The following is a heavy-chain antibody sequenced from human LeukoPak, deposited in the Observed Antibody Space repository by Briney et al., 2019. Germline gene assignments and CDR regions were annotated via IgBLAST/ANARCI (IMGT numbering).Heavy chain of an antibody. Sequence: GGSLRLSCAASGFTFNDYGMNWVRQAPGQGLEWVSGINWNGGSTGYADSVKGRFTISRDNANNSLYLQMNSLRAEDTAVYYCARTDTREGYDYVWGSYRSDDAFDIWGQGTMVTVSS. V-gene: IGHV3-20*04. CDR1: GFTFNDYG. D-gene: IGHD3-16*02. CDR2: INWNGGST. CDR3: ARTDTREGYDYVWGSYRSDDAFDI. J-gene: IGHJ3*02.